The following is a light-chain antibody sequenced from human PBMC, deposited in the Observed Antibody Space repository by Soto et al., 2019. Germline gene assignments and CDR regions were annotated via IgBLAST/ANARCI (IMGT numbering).Light chain of an antibody. V-gene: IGKV1D-13*01. CDR1: QGISSA. J-gene: IGKJ5*01. CDR3: QQFNNYPIT. CDR2: DAS. Sequence: YKVTITCLASQGISSALAWYQQKPGKAPKLLIYDASSLESGVPSRFSGSGSGTDFTLTISSLQPEDFATYYCQQFNNYPITFGQGTRLEIK.